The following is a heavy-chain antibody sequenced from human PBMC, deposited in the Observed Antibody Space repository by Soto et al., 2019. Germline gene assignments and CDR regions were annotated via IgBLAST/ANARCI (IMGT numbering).Heavy chain of an antibody. CDR2: ISSSSSTI. V-gene: IGHV3-48*04. CDR3: ARKPGMLTGASGDYGMDD. CDR1: GFTFSSYS. D-gene: IGHD3-9*01. Sequence: GESLKISCAASGFTFSSYSMNWVRQAPGKGLEWVSYISSSSSTIYYADSVKGRFTISRDNAKNSLYLQMNSLRAEDTAVYYCARKPGMLTGASGDYGMDDWGQGTTVTVSS. J-gene: IGHJ6*02.